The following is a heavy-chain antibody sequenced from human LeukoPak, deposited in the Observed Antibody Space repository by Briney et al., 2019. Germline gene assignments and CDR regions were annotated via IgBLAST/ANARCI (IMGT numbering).Heavy chain of an antibody. CDR1: GGSISSSTYY. CDR2: IYYRGST. V-gene: IGHV4-39*07. J-gene: IGHJ4*02. CDR3: ARGVVIAPQTFDY. Sequence: SETLSLTCNVSGGSISSSTYYWDWIRQPPGKGLEWIGSIYYRGSTNYNPSLKSRVTISVDTSKNQFSLKLSSVTAADTAVYYCARGVVIAPQTFDYWGQGTLVTVSS. D-gene: IGHD2-21*01.